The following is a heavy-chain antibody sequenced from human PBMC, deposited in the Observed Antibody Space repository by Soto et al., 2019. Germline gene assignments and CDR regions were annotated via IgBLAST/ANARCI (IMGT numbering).Heavy chain of an antibody. Sequence: LRLSCAASGFTFRSYAMNWVRQTQEKGLEWVSSISSTSTYTHYADSVKGRFTISRDNANNSLFLQMNSLRAEDTAIYYCARDLALAGNYWGQGXLVTVSS. D-gene: IGHD6-19*01. J-gene: IGHJ4*02. V-gene: IGHV3-21*01. CDR3: ARDLALAGNY. CDR1: GFTFRSYA. CDR2: ISSTSTYT.